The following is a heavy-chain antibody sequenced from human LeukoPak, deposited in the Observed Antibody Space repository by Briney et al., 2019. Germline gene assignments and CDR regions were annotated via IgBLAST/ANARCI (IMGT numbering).Heavy chain of an antibody. CDR3: AREWRGSGSSD. D-gene: IGHD3-10*01. J-gene: IGHJ4*02. CDR2: ISSSGSTI. Sequence: PGGSLRLSCAASGFTFSSYEMNWVRQAPGKGLEWVSYISSSGSTIYYADSVKGRFTISRDNAKNSLYLQMNSLTAEDTAVYYCAREWRGSGSSDWGQGTLVTVSA. V-gene: IGHV3-48*03. CDR1: GFTFSSYE.